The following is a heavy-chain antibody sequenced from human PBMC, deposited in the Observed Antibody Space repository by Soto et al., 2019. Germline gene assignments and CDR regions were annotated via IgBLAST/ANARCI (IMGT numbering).Heavy chain of an antibody. V-gene: IGHV3-21*01. D-gene: IGHD4-17*01. Sequence: EVQLVESGGGLVKPGGSLRLSCAASGFTFSSYSMNWVRQAPGKGLEWVSSISSSSSYIYYADSVKGRFTISRDNAKNSLYLQMNSLRAEDTAVYYCARDYGDIYYYYGMDVWGQGTTVTVSS. CDR2: ISSSSSYI. CDR3: ARDYGDIYYYYGMDV. CDR1: GFTFSSYS. J-gene: IGHJ6*02.